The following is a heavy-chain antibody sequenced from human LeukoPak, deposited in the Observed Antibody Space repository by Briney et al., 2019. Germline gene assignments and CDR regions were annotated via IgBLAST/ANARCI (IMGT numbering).Heavy chain of an antibody. V-gene: IGHV3-30-3*01. CDR3: ARGGGSAYHYNAFDI. CDR1: GFTFSSYA. CDR2: ISYDGSNK. Sequence: PGGSLRLSCAASGFTFSSYAMHWVRQAPGKGLEWVAVISYDGSNKYYADSVKGRFTISRDNSKNTLYLQMNSLRAEDTAVYYCARGGGSAYHYNAFDIWGLGTMVTVSS. J-gene: IGHJ3*02. D-gene: IGHD3-22*01.